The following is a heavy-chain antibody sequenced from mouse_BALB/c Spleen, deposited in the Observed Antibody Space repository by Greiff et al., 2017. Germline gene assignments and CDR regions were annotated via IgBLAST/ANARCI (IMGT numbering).Heavy chain of an antibody. D-gene: IGHD1-1*01. J-gene: IGHJ3*01. CDR2: IYPGSGST. Sequence: VQLQQPGAELVKPGTSVKLSCKASGYNFTSYWINWVKLRPGQGLEWIGDIYPGSGSTNYNQKFKDKATLTVDKSSSTAYMQLSSPTSEDSAVYYCTRTVVEAGFAYWGQGTLVTVSA. CDR3: TRTVVEAGFAY. CDR1: GYNFTSYW. V-gene: IGHV1-55*01.